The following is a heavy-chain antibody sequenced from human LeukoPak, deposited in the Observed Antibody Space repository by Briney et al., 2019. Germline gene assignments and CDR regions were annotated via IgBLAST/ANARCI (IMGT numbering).Heavy chain of an antibody. J-gene: IGHJ4*02. V-gene: IGHV4-4*07. CDR3: AREETTRSLRAFDC. CDR1: NGSVGSNF. Sequence: SETLSLTCTVSNGSVGSNFWTYMRQPAGQGLEWIGRIHTSGTTNYSPSLKSRVTMSVDTSKNQFSLELSSVTAADTAVYYCAREETTRSLRAFDCWGQGTLVTVSS. CDR2: IHTSGTT. D-gene: IGHD5-12*01.